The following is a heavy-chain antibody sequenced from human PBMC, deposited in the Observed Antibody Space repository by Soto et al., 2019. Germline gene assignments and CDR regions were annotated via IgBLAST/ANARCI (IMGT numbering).Heavy chain of an antibody. Sequence: PWWSLRLACAASGVTVRSNYMSGVRQAPGKGLEWVSVIYSGGSTYYADSVKGRFTISRHNSKNTLYLQMNSLRAEDTAVYYCARDVGCRGGSCPAAFDIWGQGTMVTV. V-gene: IGHV3-53*04. CDR2: IYSGGST. D-gene: IGHD2-15*01. CDR3: ARDVGCRGGSCPAAFDI. CDR1: GVTVRSNY. J-gene: IGHJ3*02.